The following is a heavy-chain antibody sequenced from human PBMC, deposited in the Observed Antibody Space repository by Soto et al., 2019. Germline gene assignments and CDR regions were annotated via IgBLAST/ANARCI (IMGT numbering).Heavy chain of an antibody. CDR2: ISGSDSST. CDR3: AKAAGDSVYYHVDY. V-gene: IGHV3-23*01. J-gene: IGHJ4*02. D-gene: IGHD3-22*01. CDR1: GFTFSSYA. Sequence: EVQLLESGGGLVQPGGSLRLSCAASGFTFSSYAMNWVRQAPGKGLEWVSIISGSDSSTYYADSVTGRFTISRDNSKNTLHLQMNSLTAEDTAVYYCAKAAGDSVYYHVDYWGQGTLVTVSS.